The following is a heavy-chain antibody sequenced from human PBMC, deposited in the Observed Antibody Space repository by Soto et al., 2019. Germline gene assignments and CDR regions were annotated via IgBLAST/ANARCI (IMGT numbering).Heavy chain of an antibody. CDR1: GFTFRRYG. CDR3: ARVTYSSSAAPFRYDGMDV. J-gene: IGHJ6*02. CDR2: ISYDGGNK. Sequence: QVLLVESGGGVVQPGRSLRLSVAASGFTFRRYGMHWVRQAPGKGLEWVAVISYDGGNKHYADSVKGRFTISRDNSKNTLYLQMKSLRAEYTAVYYCARVTYSSSAAPFRYDGMDVWGQGTTVTVSS. V-gene: IGHV3-33*01. D-gene: IGHD6-6*01.